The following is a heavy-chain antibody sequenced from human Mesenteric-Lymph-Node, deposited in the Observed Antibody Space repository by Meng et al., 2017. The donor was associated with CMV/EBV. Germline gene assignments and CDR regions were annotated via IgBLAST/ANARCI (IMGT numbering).Heavy chain of an antibody. CDR1: GDSVTSGSYY. CDR2: IHYSGIT. J-gene: IGHJ4*02. V-gene: IGHV4-61*01. CDR3: ARDSDLLNFDY. Sequence: SETLSLTCTVSGDSVTSGSYYWTWIRQPPVKGLEYIGSIHYSGITFYNPSLKSRVTISVDTSKNQFSLKLSSVTAADTAVYYCARDSDLLNFDYWGQGTLVTVSS. D-gene: IGHD1-26*01.